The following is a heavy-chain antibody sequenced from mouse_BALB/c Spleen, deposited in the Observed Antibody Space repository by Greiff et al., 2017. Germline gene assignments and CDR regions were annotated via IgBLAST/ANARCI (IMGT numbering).Heavy chain of an antibody. D-gene: IGHD1-2*01. J-gene: IGHJ4*01. CDR3: ARVHYYGYYAMDY. CDR1: GFTFSSYG. V-gene: IGHV5-6-3*01. CDR2: INSNGGST. Sequence: EVQLVESGGGLVQPGGSLKLSCAASGFTFSSYGMSWVRQTPDKRLELVATINSNGGSTYYPDSVKGRFTISRDNAKNTLYLQMSSLKSEDTAMYYCARVHYYGYYAMDYWGQGTSVTVSS.